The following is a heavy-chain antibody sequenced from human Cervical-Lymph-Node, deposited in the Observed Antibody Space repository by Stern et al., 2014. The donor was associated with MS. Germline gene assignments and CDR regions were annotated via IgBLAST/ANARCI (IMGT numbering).Heavy chain of an antibody. J-gene: IGHJ4*02. V-gene: IGHV1-69*01. CDR3: ARAASTTSSYNF. Sequence: AQLVESGAEVKKPGSSVKVSCQASGGSFINNVISWVRQAPGQGLEWMGGTIPIFGTALYAQKFRGRVPITADESTRTAYMELSSLRSDDTAVYFCARAASTTSSYNFWGPGTLVTVSS. CDR1: GGSFINNV. CDR2: TIPIFGTA. D-gene: IGHD3-10*01.